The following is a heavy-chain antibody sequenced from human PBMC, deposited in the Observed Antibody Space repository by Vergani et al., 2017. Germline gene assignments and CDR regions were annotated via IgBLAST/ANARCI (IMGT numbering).Heavy chain of an antibody. CDR1: GYSFTSYW. D-gene: IGHD1-26*01. J-gene: IGHJ3*02. CDR2: IYPGDSDT. V-gene: IGHV5-51*01. Sequence: EVQLVQSGAEVKKPGESLKISCKGSGYSFTSYWIGWVRQMPGKGLEWMGIIYPGDSDTRYSPSFQGQFTSSADTSISSAYLQWSSLKASDTAMYYCARSRPLYSGSPDAFDIWGQGTMVTVSS. CDR3: ARSRPLYSGSPDAFDI.